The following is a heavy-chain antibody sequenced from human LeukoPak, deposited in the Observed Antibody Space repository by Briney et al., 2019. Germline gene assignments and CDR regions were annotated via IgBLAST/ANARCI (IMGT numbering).Heavy chain of an antibody. CDR3: ASESIAAAGTGADAFDI. CDR2: INPSGGST. Sequence: ASVKVSCKASGYTFTSYYMHGGRQAPGQGVEWRGIINPSGGSTSYAQKFQGRVTMTRDMSTSTVYMELSSLRSEDTAVYYCASESIAAAGTGADAFDIWGQGTMVTVSS. D-gene: IGHD6-13*01. CDR1: GYTFTSYY. V-gene: IGHV1-46*01. J-gene: IGHJ3*02.